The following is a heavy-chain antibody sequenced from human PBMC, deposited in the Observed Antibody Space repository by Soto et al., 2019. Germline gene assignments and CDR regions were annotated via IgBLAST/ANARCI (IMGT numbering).Heavy chain of an antibody. CDR1: GGTFSSYA. J-gene: IGHJ5*02. Sequence: QVQLVQSRAEVKKPGSSVKVSCKASGGTFSSYAISWVRQAPGQGLEWMGGIIPIFGTANYAQKFQGRVTITADKSTSTAYMELSSLRSEDTAVYYCARDPAEYSSTENWFDPWGQGTLVTVSS. V-gene: IGHV1-69*06. CDR2: IIPIFGTA. CDR3: ARDPAEYSSTENWFDP. D-gene: IGHD6-6*01.